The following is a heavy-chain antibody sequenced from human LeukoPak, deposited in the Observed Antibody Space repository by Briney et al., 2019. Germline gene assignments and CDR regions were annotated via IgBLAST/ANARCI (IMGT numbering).Heavy chain of an antibody. Sequence: GGPLRLSCAASGFSFSTYNMNWLRQAPGKGLEWVSFITSGSDTSKYADSVTGRFTVARDNASNCLCLQMNSARAEDTAVYCCARDVGIPSAAPDYYYYYYMDVGGIGTTVTVP. D-gene: IGHD6-25*01. V-gene: IGHV3-48*04. CDR2: ITSGSDTS. CDR3: ARDVGIPSAAPDYYYYYYMDV. CDR1: GFSFSTYN. J-gene: IGHJ6*03.